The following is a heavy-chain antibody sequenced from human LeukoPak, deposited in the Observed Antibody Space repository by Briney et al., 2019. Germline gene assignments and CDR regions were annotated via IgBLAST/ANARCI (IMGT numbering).Heavy chain of an antibody. CDR1: GGSISSYY. D-gene: IGHD6-19*01. V-gene: IGHV4-59*01. CDR2: IYYSGST. Sequence: PSETLSLTCTVSGGSISSYYWSWIRQPPGKGLEWIGYIYYSGSTNYNPSLKSRVTISVDTSKNQFPLKLSSVTAADTAVYYCARVGIAVAGIFDYWGQGTLVTVSS. CDR3: ARVGIAVAGIFDY. J-gene: IGHJ4*02.